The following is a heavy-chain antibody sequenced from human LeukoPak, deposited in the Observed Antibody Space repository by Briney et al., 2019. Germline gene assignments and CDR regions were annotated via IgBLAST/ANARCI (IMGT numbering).Heavy chain of an antibody. CDR3: ARDLYGDYSLDY. Sequence: PGGSLRLSCAASGFTFSTYSLNWVRQAPGKGLEWVSSISSSTSYIYYADSVEGRFTISRDNAKNSLYLQMNSLRAEDTAVYYCARDLYGDYSLDYWGQGTLVTVSS. CDR1: GFTFSTYS. CDR2: ISSSTSYI. V-gene: IGHV3-21*01. D-gene: IGHD4-17*01. J-gene: IGHJ4*02.